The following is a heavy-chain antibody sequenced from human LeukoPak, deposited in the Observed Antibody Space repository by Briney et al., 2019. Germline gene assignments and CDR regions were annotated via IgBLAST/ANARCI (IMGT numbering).Heavy chain of an antibody. Sequence: PSETLSLTCAVYGVSFSGYYWSWIRQPPGKGLEWIGEINHSGSTNYNPSLKSRVTISIDTSKDQFSLKLSSVTAADTDLYYCARGPGTWYYYWGQGTLVTVSS. CDR2: INHSGST. J-gene: IGHJ4*02. D-gene: IGHD6-13*01. V-gene: IGHV4-34*01. CDR3: ARGPGTWYYY. CDR1: GVSFSGYY.